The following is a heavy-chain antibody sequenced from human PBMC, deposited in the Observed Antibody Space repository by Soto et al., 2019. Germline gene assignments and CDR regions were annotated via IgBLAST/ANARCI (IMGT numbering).Heavy chain of an antibody. CDR2: ISGSGGSP. Sequence: EVQLLESGGGLVQPGGSLRLSCAASVFTFSSYAMRWVRQAPGKWLERVSAISGSGGSPYYADSVNGRFTISGDNSKNALYLQMNSLRAEDTAVYYCAKDPQSRGHWGQGTLVTVSS. V-gene: IGHV3-23*01. CDR3: AKDPQSRGH. CDR1: VFTFSSYA. D-gene: IGHD3-10*01. J-gene: IGHJ4*02.